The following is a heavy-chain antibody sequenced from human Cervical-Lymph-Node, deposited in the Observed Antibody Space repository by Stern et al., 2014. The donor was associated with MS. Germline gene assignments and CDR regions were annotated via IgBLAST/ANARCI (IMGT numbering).Heavy chain of an antibody. CDR2: VDWDDDK. CDR1: GFSLTTSGMR. Sequence: QVTLRESGPALVKPTQTLTLTCTFSGFSLTTSGMRVNWIRQPPGKALEWIARVDWDDDKFYSTSLKTRLTISKDTSKNQVVLTMTNMDPVDTATYYCARSQDPGSGYDFDYWGQGTLVTVSS. D-gene: IGHD5-12*01. CDR3: ARSQDPGSGYDFDY. J-gene: IGHJ4*02. V-gene: IGHV2-70*04.